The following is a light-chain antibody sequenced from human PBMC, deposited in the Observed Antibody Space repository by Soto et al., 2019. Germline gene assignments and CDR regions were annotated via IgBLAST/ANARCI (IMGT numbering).Light chain of an antibody. CDR1: SNDVGGYNY. J-gene: IGLJ2*01. CDR3: CSYTTTSTFV. V-gene: IGLV2-14*03. CDR2: EVF. Sequence: HSALTQPASVSGSPGQSITISCTGTSNDVGGYNYVSWYQQHPGKVPKLMIYEVFRRPSGISDRFSGSKSGNTASLTISGLQAEDEADYYCCSYTTTSTFVFGGGTKVTVL.